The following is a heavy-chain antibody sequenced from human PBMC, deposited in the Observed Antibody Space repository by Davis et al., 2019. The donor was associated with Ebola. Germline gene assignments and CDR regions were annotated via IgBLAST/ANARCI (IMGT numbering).Heavy chain of an antibody. J-gene: IGHJ4*02. CDR2: IYHSGST. CDR1: GGSISSGGYS. CDR3: ARERGVVAGPLDY. Sequence: SETLSLTCAVSGGSISSGGYSWSWIRQPPGKGLEWIGYIYHSGSTYYNPSLKSRVTISVDTSKNQLSLKLSSVTAADTAVYYCARERGVVAGPLDYWGQGTLVTVSS. V-gene: IGHV4-30-2*01. D-gene: IGHD2-15*01.